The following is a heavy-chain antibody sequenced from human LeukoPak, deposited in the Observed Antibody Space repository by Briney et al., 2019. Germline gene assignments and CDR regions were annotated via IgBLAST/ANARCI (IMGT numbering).Heavy chain of an antibody. CDR3: ARAPITSPFYFDC. V-gene: IGHV3-20*04. CDR2: INWSGGST. Sequence: PGGSLRLSCTASGFDFDAHGMSWVRQVPGKGLEWVSGINWSGGSTGYADPLRDRFTISRDNAKNSLYLQMESLRAEDTAFYYSARAPITSPFYFDCWGQGTLVTVSS. D-gene: IGHD2-2*01. J-gene: IGHJ4*02. CDR1: GFDFDAHG.